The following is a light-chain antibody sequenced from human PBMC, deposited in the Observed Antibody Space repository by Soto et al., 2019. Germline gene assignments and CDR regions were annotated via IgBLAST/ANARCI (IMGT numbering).Light chain of an antibody. CDR3: HQYNSYSPT. CDR1: QSISSW. V-gene: IGKV1-5*01. CDR2: DAS. Sequence: DIQMTQSPSTLSASVGGRVTITFRASQSISSWLAWYQQKPGKAPKLLIYDASSLESGVPSRFSGSGSGTEFTLTISSLQPDDFATYYCHQYNSYSPTFGQGTKVDIK. J-gene: IGKJ1*01.